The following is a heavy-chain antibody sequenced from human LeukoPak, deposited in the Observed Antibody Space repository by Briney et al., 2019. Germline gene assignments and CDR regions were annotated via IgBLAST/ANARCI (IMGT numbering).Heavy chain of an antibody. V-gene: IGHV3-30*02. Sequence: HPGRSLRLSCAASGFNFTTFGMHWVRQAPGKGLEWVAFIRYDGSKIYYADSVEGRFTISRDISNNTAYLQMNSLRAEDTAVYYCAKDPRHGSGTYSYYYFFYYMDVWGKGTTVTISS. J-gene: IGHJ6*03. D-gene: IGHD3-10*01. CDR3: AKDPRHGSGTYSYYYFFYYMDV. CDR1: GFNFTTFG. CDR2: IRYDGSKI.